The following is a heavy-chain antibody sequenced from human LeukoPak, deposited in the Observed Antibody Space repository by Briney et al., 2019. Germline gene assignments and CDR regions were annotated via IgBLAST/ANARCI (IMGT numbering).Heavy chain of an antibody. CDR2: INHNAKTI. D-gene: IGHD1-26*01. CDR3: ARDLWPYSGSLNPFDY. V-gene: IGHV3-48*02. J-gene: IGHJ4*02. Sequence: PGGSLRLFCAVSGFTFSNYVMSWVRHARGKGLEWVSYINHNAKTIYYADSVKGRFTISRDNAKNSLYLQMNSLRDEDTAVYYCARDLWPYSGSLNPFDYWGQGTLVTVSS. CDR1: GFTFSNYV.